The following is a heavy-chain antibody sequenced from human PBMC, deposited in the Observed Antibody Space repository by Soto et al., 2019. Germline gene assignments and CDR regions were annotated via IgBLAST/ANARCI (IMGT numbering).Heavy chain of an antibody. Sequence: QITLKESGPTLVKPTQTLTLTCTFSGFSLSTSGVGVGWIRQPPGKALECLALIYWDDDKRYSPSLKSRLSVMKDTSKHQVVLIMTNMDPVDTGTYYCAHRLCDSSCYWDVGFFDSWGQGTLVTVSS. D-gene: IGHD2-15*01. V-gene: IGHV2-5*02. CDR3: AHRLCDSSCYWDVGFFDS. CDR1: GFSLSTSGVG. CDR2: IYWDDDK. J-gene: IGHJ4*02.